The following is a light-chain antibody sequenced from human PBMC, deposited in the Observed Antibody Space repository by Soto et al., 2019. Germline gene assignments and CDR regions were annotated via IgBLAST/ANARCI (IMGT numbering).Light chain of an antibody. V-gene: IGKV3-20*01. CDR1: QSVSSNY. CDR3: QQYGRSPT. J-gene: IGKJ1*01. Sequence: IVFTQSPDTLSLSPGGRATLSCRASQSVSSNYLAWYQQKLGQAPRLLIYDASRRATGIPDRFSGSGSGTDFTLTISRLETEDFVVYYCQQYGRSPTFGQGTKVDI. CDR2: DAS.